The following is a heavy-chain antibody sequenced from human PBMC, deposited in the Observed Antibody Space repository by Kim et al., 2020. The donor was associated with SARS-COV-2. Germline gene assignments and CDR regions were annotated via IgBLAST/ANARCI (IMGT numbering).Heavy chain of an antibody. J-gene: IGHJ3*02. D-gene: IGHD2-15*01. CDR3: ARGGYSLAFDI. Sequence: GGSLRLSWADSGFSFGSYVMSWVRQTPGKGLERVSGITGNSGSTFYADSVKWRLTISRNNSKNSLYLQMNRLRTEDTAIYYCARGGYSLAFDIWGQGTMVTVSS. V-gene: IGHV3-23*01. CDR1: GFSFGSYV. CDR2: ITGNSGST.